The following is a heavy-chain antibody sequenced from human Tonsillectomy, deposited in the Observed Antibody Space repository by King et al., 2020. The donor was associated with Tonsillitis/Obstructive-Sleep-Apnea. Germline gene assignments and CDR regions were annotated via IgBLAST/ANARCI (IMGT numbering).Heavy chain of an antibody. J-gene: IGHJ4*02. Sequence: QLVQSGAEVKKPGESLRISCKGSGYSFTSYWISWVRQMPGKGLEWMGRIEPSDSYTNYSPSFQGHVTIPADKSISTAYLQWSSLKASDTAMYYCARHRWVRGVSGYWGQGTLVTVSS. D-gene: IGHD3-10*01. CDR1: GYSFTSYW. V-gene: IGHV5-10-1*03. CDR2: IEPSDSYT. CDR3: ARHRWVRGVSGY.